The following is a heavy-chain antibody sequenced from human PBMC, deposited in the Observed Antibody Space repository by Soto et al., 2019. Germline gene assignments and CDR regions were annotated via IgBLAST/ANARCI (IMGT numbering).Heavy chain of an antibody. CDR3: ARLRHHRTYCGGECWAPSPDY. CDR1: GGTFSSYA. V-gene: IGHV1-69*12. Sequence: QVQLVQSGAEVKKPGSSVKVSCKASGGTFSSYAISWVRQAPGQGLEWMGGIIPIFGTANYAQKFQGRVTIPAAYSTGTSCLWLRRLSAGETAVYCCARLRHHRTYCGGECWAPSPDYWGQGALVTVSS. CDR2: IIPIFGTA. J-gene: IGHJ4*02. D-gene: IGHD2-21*01.